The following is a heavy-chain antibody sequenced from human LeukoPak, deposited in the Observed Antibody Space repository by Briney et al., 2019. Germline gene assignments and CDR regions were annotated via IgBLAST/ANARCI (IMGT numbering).Heavy chain of an antibody. V-gene: IGHV5-51*01. CDR3: ARRRGSSERIDY. J-gene: IGHJ4*02. Sequence: GESLKISCKGSGYSFTNYWIGWVRQMPGEGPEWMGLIYPGDSDTRYSPSFQGQVIISVDKSISTAYLQWSSLKASDTAMYYCARRRGSSERIDYWGQGTLVTVSS. CDR2: IYPGDSDT. D-gene: IGHD1-26*01. CDR1: GYSFTNYW.